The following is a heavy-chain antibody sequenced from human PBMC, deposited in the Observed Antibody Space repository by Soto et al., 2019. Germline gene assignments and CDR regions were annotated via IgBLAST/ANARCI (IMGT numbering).Heavy chain of an antibody. CDR1: GGTFSSYA. Sequence: QVQLVQSGAEVKKPGSSVKVSCKASGGTFSSYAISWVRQAPGQGLEWMGGIIPIFGTANYAQKFQGRVTINADESTSTAYMELSSLRSEDTAVYYCARDRGRYYDILTGYPYYFDYWGQGTLVTVSS. J-gene: IGHJ4*02. CDR3: ARDRGRYYDILTGYPYYFDY. D-gene: IGHD3-9*01. CDR2: IIPIFGTA. V-gene: IGHV1-69*01.